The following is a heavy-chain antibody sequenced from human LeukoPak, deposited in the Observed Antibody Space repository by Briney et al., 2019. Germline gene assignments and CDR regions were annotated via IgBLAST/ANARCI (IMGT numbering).Heavy chain of an antibody. J-gene: IGHJ4*02. CDR3: AGDEYSSSFDY. CDR2: IKQDGSEK. Sequence: PGGSLRLSCAASGFTFSSYWMSWVRQAPGKGLEWVANIKQDGSEKYYVDSVKGRFTISRDNAKNSLYLQMNSLRAEDTAVYYCAGDEYSSSFDYWGQGTLVTVSP. CDR1: GFTFSSYW. V-gene: IGHV3-7*01. D-gene: IGHD6-6*01.